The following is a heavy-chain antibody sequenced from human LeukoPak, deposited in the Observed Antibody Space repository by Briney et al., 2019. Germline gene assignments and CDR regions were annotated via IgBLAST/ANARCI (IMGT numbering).Heavy chain of an antibody. CDR3: ARRVTTVTSASFDS. J-gene: IGHJ4*02. D-gene: IGHD4-17*01. V-gene: IGHV3-23*01. CDR2: IGNAGYTI. CDR1: GFTFTTYA. Sequence: GASLRLSCAASGFTFTTYAMSWVRQPPRRGLEWVSAIGNAGYTIYYAAPVKGRYTISRDDAKNTLYLQMGSLRVEDTAKYYCARRVTTVTSASFDSWGQGALVTVSS.